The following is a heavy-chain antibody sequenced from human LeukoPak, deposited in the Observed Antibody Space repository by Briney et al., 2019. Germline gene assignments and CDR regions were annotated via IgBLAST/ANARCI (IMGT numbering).Heavy chain of an antibody. CDR1: GYTFTGYY. Sequence: GASVKVSCKASGYTFTGYYMHWVRQAPGQGLEWMGLINPNSGGTNYAQKFQGRVTMTRDTSISTAYMELSRLRSDDTAVYYCAREGAVAGLVGDFDYWGQGTLVTVSS. J-gene: IGHJ4*02. CDR3: AREGAVAGLVGDFDY. V-gene: IGHV1-2*02. D-gene: IGHD6-19*01. CDR2: INPNSGGT.